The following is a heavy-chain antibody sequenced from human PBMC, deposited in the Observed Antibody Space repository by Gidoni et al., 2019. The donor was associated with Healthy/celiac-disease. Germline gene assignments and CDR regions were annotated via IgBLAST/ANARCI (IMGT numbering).Heavy chain of an antibody. CDR3: ARDSRDSGHFDY. D-gene: IGHD5-12*01. CDR2: IYSGGST. J-gene: IGHJ4*02. V-gene: IGHV3-66*01. CDR1: GFTVSSIY. Sequence: EVQLVESGGGLVQPGGSLRLSCAASGFTVSSIYMSWVRQAPGKGLEWVAVIYSGGSTYYADSLKGRFTISRDNSKNTLYLQMNSLRAEDTAVYYCARDSRDSGHFDYWGQGTLVTVSS.